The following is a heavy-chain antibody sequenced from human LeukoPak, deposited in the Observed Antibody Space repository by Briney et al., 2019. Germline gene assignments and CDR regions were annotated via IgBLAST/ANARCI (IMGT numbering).Heavy chain of an antibody. CDR2: INPYTGGT. D-gene: IGHD3-10*01. V-gene: IGHV1-2*06. CDR1: GYTFTVYY. CDR3: RITMVRGVIGGAFDI. J-gene: IGHJ3*02. Sequence: GASVKVSCKASGYTFTVYYMHWVRQAPGQGLEWMGRINPYTGGTNYAQTFQGRVTMTRDTSISTAYMELSRLRSDDTAVYYCRITMVRGVIGGAFDIWGQGTMVTVSS.